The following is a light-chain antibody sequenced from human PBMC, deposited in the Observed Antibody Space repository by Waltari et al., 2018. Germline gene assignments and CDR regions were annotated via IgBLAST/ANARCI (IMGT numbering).Light chain of an antibody. CDR3: QQLSNSIFT. Sequence: EIVLTQSPDTLSLSPGERATLSCRASQSVRIYLAWYQQKPGQAPRPLIYDASKRATGIPARFSGSGSGTDFTLTISSLEPEDFAVYYCQQLSNSIFTFGPGTKVDIK. CDR1: QSVRIY. CDR2: DAS. V-gene: IGKV3-11*01. J-gene: IGKJ3*01.